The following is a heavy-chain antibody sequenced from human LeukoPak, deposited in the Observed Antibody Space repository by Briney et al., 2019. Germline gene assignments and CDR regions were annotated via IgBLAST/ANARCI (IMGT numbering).Heavy chain of an antibody. Sequence: GGSLRLSCAASGFTFGDYAMSWFRQAPGKGLEWVGFIRSEAFGGTTEYAASVKGRFTMSRDDSKSIAYLQMNSLKTEDTAVYYCTRDAYMLGKYWGQGTLVTVSS. D-gene: IGHD3-10*02. CDR3: TRDAYMLGKY. V-gene: IGHV3-49*03. CDR1: GFTFGDYA. CDR2: IRSEAFGGTT. J-gene: IGHJ4*02.